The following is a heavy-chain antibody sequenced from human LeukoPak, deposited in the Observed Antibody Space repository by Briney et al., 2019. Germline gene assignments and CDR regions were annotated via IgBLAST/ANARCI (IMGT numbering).Heavy chain of an antibody. CDR1: GFTFSSYS. CDR3: ARDWGLLHDAFDI. Sequence: GGSLRLSCAASGFTFSSYSMNWVRQAPGEGLEWVSYISSSSSTIYYADSVKGRFTISRDNAKNSLYLQMNSLGAEDTAVYYCARDWGLLHDAFDIWGQGTVVTVSS. CDR2: ISSSSSTI. D-gene: IGHD3-22*01. J-gene: IGHJ3*02. V-gene: IGHV3-48*04.